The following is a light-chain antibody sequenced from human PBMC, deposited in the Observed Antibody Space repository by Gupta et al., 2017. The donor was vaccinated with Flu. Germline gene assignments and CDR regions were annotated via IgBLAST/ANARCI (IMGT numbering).Light chain of an antibody. CDR3: QQVNNPLT. CDR2: DAS. CDR1: QGISSA. V-gene: IGKV1D-13*01. J-gene: IGKJ4*01. Sequence: AIQLTQSPSSLSASVGDRVTITCRASQGISSALAWYQQKPGKAPKLLIYDASSLESGVPSRFSGSGSGTDFTLTISSLQPEDFANYYWQQVNNPLTFGGGTKVEIK.